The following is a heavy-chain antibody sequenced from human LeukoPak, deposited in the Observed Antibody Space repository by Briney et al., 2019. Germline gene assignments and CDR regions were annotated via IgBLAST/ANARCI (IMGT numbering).Heavy chain of an antibody. CDR2: VSYSGST. J-gene: IGHJ4*02. CDR1: GDSISNHY. D-gene: IGHD3-10*01. CDR3: ARDAYYYGSGSYYHLEFDY. Sequence: SETLSLTCTVSGDSISNHYWTWIRQPPGRGLEWIACVSYSGSTNYNPSLKSRVTMSVDTSKNQFYLKLSSVTAADTAVYYCARDAYYYGSGSYYHLEFDYWGQGTLVTVSS. V-gene: IGHV4-59*11.